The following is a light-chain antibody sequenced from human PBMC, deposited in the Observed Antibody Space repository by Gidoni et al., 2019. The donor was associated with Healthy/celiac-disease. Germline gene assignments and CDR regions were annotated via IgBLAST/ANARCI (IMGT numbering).Light chain of an antibody. CDR1: SSDVGGYNY. CDR2: EVS. V-gene: IGLV2-14*01. J-gene: IGLJ1*01. CDR3: SSYTSSSTPYV. Sequence: QPAPTQPASVSGSPGQSITISCTGTSSDVGGYNYVSWYQHHPGKAPKLMIYEVSNRPSGVSNRFSGSKSGNTASLTISGLQAEDEADYYCSSYTSSSTPYVFGTGTKVTVL.